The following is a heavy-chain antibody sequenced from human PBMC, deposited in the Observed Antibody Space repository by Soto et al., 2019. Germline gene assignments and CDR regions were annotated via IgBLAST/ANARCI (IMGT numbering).Heavy chain of an antibody. V-gene: IGHV4-59*01. Sequence: PSETLSLTCTVSGGSISSYYWSWIRQPPGKGLEWIGYIYYSGSTNYNPSLKSRVTISVDTSKNQFSLKLSSVTAADTAVYYCASGIAARGRYYFDYWGQGTLVTVSS. CDR3: ASGIAARGRYYFDY. CDR2: IYYSGST. CDR1: GGSISSYY. D-gene: IGHD6-6*01. J-gene: IGHJ4*02.